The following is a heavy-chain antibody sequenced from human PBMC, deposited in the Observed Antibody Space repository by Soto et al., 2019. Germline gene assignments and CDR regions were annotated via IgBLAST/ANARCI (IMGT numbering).Heavy chain of an antibody. CDR1: GFTFSGYA. V-gene: IGHV3-30-3*01. CDR2: ISYDGSNK. J-gene: IGHJ5*02. Sequence: QAGGSLRLSCAASGFTFSGYAMHWVRQAPGKGLEWVAVISYDGSNKYYADSVKGRFTISRDNSKNTLYLQMNSLRAEDTAVYYCARDRTVTTPNWFDPWGQGTLVTVSS. CDR3: ARDRTVTTPNWFDP. D-gene: IGHD4-4*01.